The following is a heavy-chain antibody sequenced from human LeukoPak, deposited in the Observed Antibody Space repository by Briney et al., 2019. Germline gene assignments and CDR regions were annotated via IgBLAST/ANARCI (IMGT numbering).Heavy chain of an antibody. V-gene: IGHV4-59*08. Sequence: SETLSLTCTVSGGSMSSYYWSWIRQPPGKGLEGIGYINYSGSTNYNPSLKSRVTISVDTSKNQFSLKLSSVTAADTAVYYCARFLGAGYCSSTSCFHFDYWGQGTLVTVSS. J-gene: IGHJ4*02. CDR3: ARFLGAGYCSSTSCFHFDY. CDR2: INYSGST. CDR1: GGSMSSYY. D-gene: IGHD2-2*01.